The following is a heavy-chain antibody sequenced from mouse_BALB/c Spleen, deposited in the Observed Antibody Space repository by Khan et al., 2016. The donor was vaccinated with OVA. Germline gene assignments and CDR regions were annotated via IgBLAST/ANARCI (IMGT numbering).Heavy chain of an antibody. Sequence: QVTLKESGPGILQPSQTLSLTCSFSGFSLSSSGMGVSWIRLPSGKGLEGLAHIYWDDDKRYNPSLKSRLTISKDTSGNQVFPLMTVVSTTHTATYYCARSGWLLRFAMDYWCQGTSVIVSS. CDR1: GFSLSSSGMG. CDR3: ARSGWLLRFAMDY. CDR2: IYWDDDK. V-gene: IGHV8-12*01. D-gene: IGHD2-3*01. J-gene: IGHJ4*01.